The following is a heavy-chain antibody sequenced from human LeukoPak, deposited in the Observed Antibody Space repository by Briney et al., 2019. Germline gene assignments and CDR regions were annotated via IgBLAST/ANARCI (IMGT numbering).Heavy chain of an antibody. Sequence: SETLSLTCTVSGGSISSYYWGWVRQPPGKGLEWIGYIYYSGSTNYNPSLKSRVTISVDTSKNQFSLKLSSVTAADTAVYYCAREVASAGLDYWGQGTLVTVSS. V-gene: IGHV4-59*01. CDR2: IYYSGST. CDR3: AREVASAGLDY. D-gene: IGHD5-12*01. CDR1: GGSISSYY. J-gene: IGHJ4*02.